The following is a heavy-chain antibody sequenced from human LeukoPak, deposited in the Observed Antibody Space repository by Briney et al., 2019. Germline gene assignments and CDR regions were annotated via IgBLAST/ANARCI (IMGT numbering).Heavy chain of an antibody. V-gene: IGHV3-21*01. D-gene: IGHD3-22*01. J-gene: IGHJ3*02. Sequence: GGSLRLSCAGVGFTFSGYYLHWVRQAPGKGLEWVSSIDGSSSYMYYADSVKGRFTVSRDNAKNSLYLQMNSLRVEDTAVYFCAREYTPYASSWSGRAFDIWGRGTVVTVSS. CDR1: GFTFSGYY. CDR2: IDGSSSYM. CDR3: AREYTPYASSWSGRAFDI.